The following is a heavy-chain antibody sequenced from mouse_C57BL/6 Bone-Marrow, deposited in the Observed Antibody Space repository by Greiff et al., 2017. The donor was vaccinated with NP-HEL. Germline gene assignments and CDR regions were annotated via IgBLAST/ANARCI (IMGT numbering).Heavy chain of an antibody. Sequence: VKLQQPGAELVRPGTSVKLSCKASGYTFTSYWMHWVKQRPGQGLEWIGVIDPSDSYTNYNQKFKGKATLTVDTSSSTAYMQLSSLTSEDSAVYYCARRCGYSLAYWGQGTLVTVSA. CDR3: ARRCGYSLAY. V-gene: IGHV1-59*01. J-gene: IGHJ3*01. D-gene: IGHD2-3*01. CDR2: IDPSDSYT. CDR1: GYTFTSYW.